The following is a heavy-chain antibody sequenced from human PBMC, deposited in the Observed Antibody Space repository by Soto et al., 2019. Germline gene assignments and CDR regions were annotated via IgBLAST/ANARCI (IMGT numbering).Heavy chain of an antibody. Sequence: PGGSLRLSCAASRFTFSDYAMIWVRQAPGKGLEWVSIIRNSGVSTDYADFVKGRFTISGDNSKNTLYLLMNSLRADDTAVYYCARSLGYYYYYGMDVWGQGTTVTVSS. CDR3: ARSLGYYYYYGMDV. J-gene: IGHJ6*02. CDR2: IRNSGVST. CDR1: RFTFSDYA. V-gene: IGHV3-23*01.